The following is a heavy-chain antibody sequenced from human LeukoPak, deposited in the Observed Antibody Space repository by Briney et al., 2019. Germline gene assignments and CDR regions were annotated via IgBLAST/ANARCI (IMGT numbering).Heavy chain of an antibody. D-gene: IGHD6-19*01. V-gene: IGHV3-48*03. CDR3: AREATPDKSGWVHFDS. CDR2: IDGSGGNI. CDR1: GFTFSDYE. J-gene: IGHJ4*02. Sequence: SGGSLRLSCVTSGFTFSDYEMSWVRQPPGKGLEWISYIDGSGGNIHDVDSVKGRFTVSRDNTKNSLYLQMNSLRVEDTAVYYCAREATPDKSGWVHFDSWGQGTLVTVSS.